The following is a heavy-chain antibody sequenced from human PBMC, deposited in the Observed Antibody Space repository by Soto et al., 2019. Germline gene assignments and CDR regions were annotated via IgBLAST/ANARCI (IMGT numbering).Heavy chain of an antibody. V-gene: IGHV4-34*01. J-gene: IGHJ6*02. Sequence: PSETLSLTCAVYGGSFSGYYWSWIRQPPGKWLEWIGEINHSGSTNYNPSLKSRVTISVDTSKNQFSLKLNSVTAADTAVYYCARGPKGEVGGTWYYYAMDVWGQGXTVTVS. D-gene: IGHD1-26*01. CDR1: GGSFSGYY. CDR3: ARGPKGEVGGTWYYYAMDV. CDR2: INHSGST.